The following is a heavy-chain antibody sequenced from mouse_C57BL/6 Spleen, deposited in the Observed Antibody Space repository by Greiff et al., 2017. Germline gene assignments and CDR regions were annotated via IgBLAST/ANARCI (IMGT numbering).Heavy chain of an antibody. CDR2: IYPGDGDT. J-gene: IGHJ2*01. V-gene: IGHV1-80*01. CDR3: AREGTTAYFDY. Sequence: VHLVESGAELVKPGASVKISCKASGYAFSSYWMNWVKQRPGKGLEWIGQIYPGDGDTNYNGTFKGKATLTADKYSSTAYMQLSSLTSEDSAVSFCAREGTTAYFDYWGQGTTLTVSS. CDR1: GYAFSSYW. D-gene: IGHD1-2*01.